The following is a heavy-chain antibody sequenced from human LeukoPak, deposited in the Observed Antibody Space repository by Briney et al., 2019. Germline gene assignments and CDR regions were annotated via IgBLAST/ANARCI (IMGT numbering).Heavy chain of an antibody. CDR1: GFTFSSYG. CDR2: ISGSGGTT. V-gene: IGHV3-23*01. Sequence: GGSLRLSCAASGFTFSSYGMSWVRQAPGKGLEWVSSISGSGGTTYYADSVKGRFTIPRDNSKNTLYLQMNSLRADDTAVYSCAKDPPTVMANAFHIWGQGTMVTVSS. CDR3: AKDPPTVMANAFHI. J-gene: IGHJ3*02. D-gene: IGHD5-18*01.